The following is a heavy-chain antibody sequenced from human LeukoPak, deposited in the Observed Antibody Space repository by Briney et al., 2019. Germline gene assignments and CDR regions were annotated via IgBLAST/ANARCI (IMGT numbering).Heavy chain of an antibody. D-gene: IGHD3-10*01. CDR2: INPNSGGT. CDR3: ARDPRRGYYGSGSPQH. J-gene: IGHJ1*01. CDR1: GYTFTGYY. Sequence: ASVKVSCKASGYTFTGYYMHWVRQAPGQGLEWMGWINPNSGGTNYAQKFQGRVTMTRDTSISTAYMELSRLRSDDTAVYYCARDPRRGYYGSGSPQHWGQGTLVTVSS. V-gene: IGHV1-2*02.